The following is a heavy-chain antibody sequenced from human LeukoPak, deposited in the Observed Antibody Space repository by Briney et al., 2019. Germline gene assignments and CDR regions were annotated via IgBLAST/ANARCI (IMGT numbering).Heavy chain of an antibody. CDR2: ISSTGRT. J-gene: IGHJ5*02. CDR1: GGSISSDTYF. D-gene: IGHD6-19*01. V-gene: IGHV4-61*02. Sequence: SQTLSLTCTVSGGSISSDTYFWSWIRQPAGKGLEWIGRISSTGRTDYNPSLTSRVTISVDMSKNQLSMKLSSVTAADTAVYYCAKGAGPPWFDPWGQGILVTVSS. CDR3: AKGAGPPWFDP.